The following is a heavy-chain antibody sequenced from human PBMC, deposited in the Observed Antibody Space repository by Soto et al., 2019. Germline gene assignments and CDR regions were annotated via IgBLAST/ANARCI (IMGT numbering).Heavy chain of an antibody. Sequence: GGSLRLSCAASGSTFSSYAMSWVRQAPGKGLEWVSVISGSGDSTYYADYVKGRFTISRDNSKNTLYLQMNSLRAEDTDVYYCARELAYCSGGSCYMEGAFDIWGQGTMVTVSS. CDR2: ISGSGDST. CDR1: GSTFSSYA. V-gene: IGHV3-23*01. CDR3: ARELAYCSGGSCYMEGAFDI. J-gene: IGHJ3*02. D-gene: IGHD2-15*01.